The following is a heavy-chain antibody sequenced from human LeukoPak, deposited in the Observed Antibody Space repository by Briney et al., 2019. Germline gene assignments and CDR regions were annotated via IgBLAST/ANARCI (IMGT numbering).Heavy chain of an antibody. CDR3: ASSGSYRFDY. D-gene: IGHD1-26*01. J-gene: IGHJ4*02. CDR2: ITASGTAM. V-gene: IGHV3-48*01. CDR1: GFTFSSYS. Sequence: GGSLRLSCAASGFTFSSYSMNWVRQPPGKGLEWVSHITASGTAMFYADSVKGRFTIFRDNAKNSLYLQMNSLRAEETVVYYCASSGSYRFDYWGQGTLVTVSS.